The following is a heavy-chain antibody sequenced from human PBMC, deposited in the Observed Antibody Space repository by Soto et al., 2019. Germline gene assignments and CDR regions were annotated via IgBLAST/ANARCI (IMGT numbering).Heavy chain of an antibody. CDR1: GFTFSNYA. Sequence: EVQLLESGGGLVQPGGSLRLSCAASGFTFSNYAMSWFHQAPGQGLEWVSGISGGGGRSYYAASVKGRFTISRDNSKSTLDLQMSSLRADNTAVYYCAHKCGFDCRSGFFYWGQGTLVIVSS. D-gene: IGHD5-12*01. V-gene: IGHV3-23*01. CDR3: AHKCGFDCRSGFFY. CDR2: ISGGGGRS. J-gene: IGHJ4*02.